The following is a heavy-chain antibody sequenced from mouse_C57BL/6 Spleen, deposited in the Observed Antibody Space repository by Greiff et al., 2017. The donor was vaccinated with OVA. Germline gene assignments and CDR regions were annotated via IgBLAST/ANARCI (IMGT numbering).Heavy chain of an antibody. CDR1: GYTFTDYY. J-gene: IGHJ2*01. D-gene: IGHD1-1*01. V-gene: IGHV1-76*01. CDR2: IYPGSGNT. CDR3: AREYYGSSGDFDY. Sequence: VKLMESGAELVRPGASVKLSCKASGYTFTDYYINWVKQRPGQGLEWIARIYPGSGNTYYNEKFKGKATLTAEKSSSTAYMQLSSLTSEDSAVYFCAREYYGSSGDFDYWGQGTTLTVSS.